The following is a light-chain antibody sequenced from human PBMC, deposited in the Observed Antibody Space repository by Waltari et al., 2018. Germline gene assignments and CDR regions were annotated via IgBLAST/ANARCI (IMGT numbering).Light chain of an antibody. Sequence: QSALTHTATVSGSPGQSITISCTGTSSDVGSYNLVSWYQQHPGKAPTLIIYHVNKRPSGVSNRFSGSKSGNTASLTISGLQAADEADYYCCSYAGSAISVFGGGTRLTVL. J-gene: IGLJ3*02. CDR1: SSDVGSYNL. CDR2: HVN. V-gene: IGLV2-23*02. CDR3: CSYAGSAISV.